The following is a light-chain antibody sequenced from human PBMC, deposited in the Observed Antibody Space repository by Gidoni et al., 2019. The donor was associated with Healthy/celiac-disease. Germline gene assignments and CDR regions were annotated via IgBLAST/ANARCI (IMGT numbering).Light chain of an antibody. V-gene: IGKV4-1*01. CDR2: WAS. CDR1: QSVFYSSNNKNY. J-gene: IGKJ4*01. CDR3: QPYYRTPLT. Sequence: DIVMTQSPDSLAVSLGERATINCKSSQSVFYSSNNKNYLAWYQQKPGQPPKLLIYWASTRESGVPDRFRGSGSGPDFTLTISSLQAEDVAVYSCQPYYRTPLTFXGXTKVEIK.